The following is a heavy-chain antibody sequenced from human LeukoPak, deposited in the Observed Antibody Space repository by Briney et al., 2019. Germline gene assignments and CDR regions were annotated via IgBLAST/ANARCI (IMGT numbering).Heavy chain of an antibody. J-gene: IGHJ4*02. CDR2: ITDNGGTS. CDR1: GFTFSSYG. D-gene: IGHD5-12*01. CDR3: AKLIPYSGWPYDY. Sequence: GGSLRLSRAASGFTFSSYGMSWVREAPGRGLEWVSTITDNGGTSYYADSVKGRFTISRDCSKNMLYLQMNSVRVEDTALYYCAKLIPYSGWPYDYWGQGTLVTVSS. V-gene: IGHV3-23*01.